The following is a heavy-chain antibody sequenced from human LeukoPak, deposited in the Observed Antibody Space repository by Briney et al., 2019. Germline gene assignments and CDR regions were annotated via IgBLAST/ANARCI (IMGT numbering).Heavy chain of an antibody. CDR1: GFTFSSYE. Sequence: GGSLRLSCAASGFTFSSYEMNWVRQAPGKGLEWVSYISSSGSTIYYADSVKGRFTISRDNAKNALYLQMNSLRAEDTAVYYCARESYVTMIVGDYWGQGTLVTVSS. CDR2: ISSSGSTI. V-gene: IGHV3-48*03. D-gene: IGHD3-22*01. CDR3: ARESYVTMIVGDY. J-gene: IGHJ4*02.